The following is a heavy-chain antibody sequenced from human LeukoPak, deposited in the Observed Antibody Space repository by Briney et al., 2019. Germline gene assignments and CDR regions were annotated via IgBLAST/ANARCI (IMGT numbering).Heavy chain of an antibody. J-gene: IGHJ4*02. Sequence: GGSLRHSCAASGFTFSSYWMSWVRQAPGKGLEWVSYISSSSSTIYYADSVKGRFTISRDNAKNSLYLQMNSLRAEDTAVYYCASPGDYGYWGQGTLVTVSS. CDR2: ISSSSSTI. CDR3: ASPGDYGY. CDR1: GFTFSSYW. V-gene: IGHV3-48*01. D-gene: IGHD4-17*01.